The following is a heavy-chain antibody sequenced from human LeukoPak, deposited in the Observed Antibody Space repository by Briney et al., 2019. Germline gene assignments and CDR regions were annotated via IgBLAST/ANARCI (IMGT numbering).Heavy chain of an antibody. CDR1: GFTFSSYG. CDR3: ARPPKIYNILTGYFDF. V-gene: IGHV3-30*03. J-gene: IGHJ4*02. CDR2: ISYDGSNQ. D-gene: IGHD3-9*01. Sequence: GGSLRLSCAASGFTFSSYGMHWVRQAPGKGLEWMAAISYDGSNQYYADSVTGRFTISRDNSKNTLFLQINGLRPEDTAVYFCARPPKIYNILTGYFDFWGQGALVTVSS.